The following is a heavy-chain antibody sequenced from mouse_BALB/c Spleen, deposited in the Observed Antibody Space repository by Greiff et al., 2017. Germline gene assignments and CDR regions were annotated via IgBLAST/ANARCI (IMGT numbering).Heavy chain of an antibody. V-gene: IGHV5-6-4*01. CDR3: TRERGGYAMDY. CDR2: ISSGGSYT. Sequence: EVQGVESGGGLVQPGGSLKLSCAASGFTFSSYTMSWVRQTPEKRLEWVATISSGGSYTYYPDSVKGRFTISRDNAKNTLYLQMSSLKSEDTAMYYCTRERGGYAMDYWGQGTSVTVSS. J-gene: IGHJ4*01. CDR1: GFTFSSYT.